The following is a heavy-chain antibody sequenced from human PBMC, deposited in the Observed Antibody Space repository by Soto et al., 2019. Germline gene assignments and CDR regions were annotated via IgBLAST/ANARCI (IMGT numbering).Heavy chain of an antibody. CDR1: GGTFSSYA. Sequence: ASVKVSCKASGGTFSSYAISWVRQAPGQGLEWMGRIIPILGIANYAQKFQGRVTITADKSTSTAYMELSSLRSEDTAVYYCAREGDYYDSSGLVYWGQGTRVTVSS. CDR2: IIPILGIA. J-gene: IGHJ4*02. CDR3: AREGDYYDSSGLVY. D-gene: IGHD3-22*01. V-gene: IGHV1-69*04.